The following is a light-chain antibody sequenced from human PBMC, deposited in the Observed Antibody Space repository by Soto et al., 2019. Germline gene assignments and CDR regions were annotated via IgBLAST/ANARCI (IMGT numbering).Light chain of an antibody. CDR1: QSISSW. V-gene: IGKV1-5*03. J-gene: IGKJ1*01. CDR2: NAS. Sequence: DIQMTQSPSTPSASVGDRVTITCRASQSISSWLAWYQQKPGKAPKLLIYNASSLESGVPSWFSGSGSGTDFTLTISSLQPDDFATYYCQQYNSYWTFGQGTQVEIK. CDR3: QQYNSYWT.